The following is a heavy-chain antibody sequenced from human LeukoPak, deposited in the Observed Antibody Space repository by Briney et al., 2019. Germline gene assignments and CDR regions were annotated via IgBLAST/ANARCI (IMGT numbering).Heavy chain of an antibody. CDR1: GGSFTDYY. CDR3: ARGGHSYGYLIDY. CDR2: IHHRAGA. J-gene: IGHJ4*02. D-gene: IGHD5-18*01. Sequence: SETLSLTCAVYGGSFTDYYWSWIRHLPGKGLEWIGEIHHRAGANYNPSLWGRVTISADTSKNQFSLHLTSVTAADTAVYYCARGGHSYGYLIDYWGQGTLVTVSS. V-gene: IGHV4-34*01.